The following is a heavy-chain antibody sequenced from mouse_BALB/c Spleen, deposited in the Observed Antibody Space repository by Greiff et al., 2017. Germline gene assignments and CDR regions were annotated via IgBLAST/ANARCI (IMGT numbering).Heavy chain of an antibody. Sequence: QVQLKESGPELVKPGASVRISCKASGNTFTSYYIHWVKQRPGQGLEWIGWIYPGNVNTKYNEKFKGKATLTADKSSSTAYMQLSSLTSEDSAVYFCARAGTMITTQAWFAYWGQGTLVTVSA. V-gene: IGHV1S56*01. CDR3: ARAGTMITTQAWFAY. J-gene: IGHJ3*01. CDR1: GNTFTSYY. CDR2: IYPGNVNT. D-gene: IGHD2-4*01.